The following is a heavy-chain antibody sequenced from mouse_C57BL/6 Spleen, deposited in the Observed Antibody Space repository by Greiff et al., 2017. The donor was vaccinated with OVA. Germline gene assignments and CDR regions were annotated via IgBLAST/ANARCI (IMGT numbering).Heavy chain of an antibody. CDR3: AGQLRLLGFDY. D-gene: IGHD3-2*02. V-gene: IGHV1-82*01. J-gene: IGHJ3*01. Sequence: VQLQQSGPELVKPGASVKISCKASGYAFSSSWMNWVKQRPGKGLEWIGRIYPGDGDTNYNGKFKGKATLTADKSSSTAYMQLSSLTSEESAVCFCAGQLRLLGFDYWGQGTLVTVSA. CDR2: IYPGDGDT. CDR1: GYAFSSSW.